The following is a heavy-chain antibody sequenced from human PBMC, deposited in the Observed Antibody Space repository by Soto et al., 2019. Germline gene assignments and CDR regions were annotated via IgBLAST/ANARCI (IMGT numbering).Heavy chain of an antibody. CDR2: INSDGSTI. Sequence: PGGSLRLSCAASGFTFGPFWMHWVRQAPGKGLVWLSHINSDGSTIVYADSVKGRFTISRDNAKNSLYLQMNSLRDEDTAVYYCVMPLGRDYYDSSGYYSFDYWGLGTLVTVSS. CDR3: VMPLGRDYYDSSGYYSFDY. J-gene: IGHJ4*02. D-gene: IGHD3-22*01. CDR1: GFTFGPFW. V-gene: IGHV3-74*01.